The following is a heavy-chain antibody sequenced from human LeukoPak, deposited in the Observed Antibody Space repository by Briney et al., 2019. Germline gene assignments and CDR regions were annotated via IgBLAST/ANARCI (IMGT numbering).Heavy chain of an antibody. V-gene: IGHV3-21*01. Sequence: GGSLRLSCAASGYTFSSYSMNWVRQAPGKGREWVSSVSSSTRYIYYADSVKGRFTISRDNAKNSLYLQMNSLRAEDTAVYYCARDGIAAAAYYFDYWGQGTLVTVSS. CDR2: VSSSTRYI. CDR3: ARDGIAAAAYYFDY. D-gene: IGHD6-13*01. CDR1: GYTFSSYS. J-gene: IGHJ4*02.